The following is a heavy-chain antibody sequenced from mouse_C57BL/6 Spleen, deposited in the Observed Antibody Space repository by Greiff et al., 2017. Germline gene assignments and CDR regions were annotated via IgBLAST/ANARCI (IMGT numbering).Heavy chain of an antibody. CDR1: GFTFNTYA. CDR3: VRDRGNYDYDGYYAIDY. CDR2: IRSKSSNYAT. J-gene: IGHJ4*01. V-gene: IGHV10-3*01. Sequence: VQLKESGGGLVQPKGSLKLSCAASGFTFNTYAMHWVRQAPGKGLEWVARIRSKSSNYATYYADSVKDRFTISRDDSQSMLYLQMNNLKTEDTAMYYCVRDRGNYDYDGYYAIDYWGQGTSVTVSA. D-gene: IGHD2-4*01.